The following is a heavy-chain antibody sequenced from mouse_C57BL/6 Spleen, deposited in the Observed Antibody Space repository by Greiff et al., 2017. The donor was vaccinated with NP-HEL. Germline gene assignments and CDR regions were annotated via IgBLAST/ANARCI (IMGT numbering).Heavy chain of an antibody. V-gene: IGHV5-9-1*02. CDR3: TREGLPYAMDY. CDR1: GFTFSSYA. D-gene: IGHD2-2*01. J-gene: IGHJ4*01. Sequence: EVQGVESGEGLVKPGGSLKLSCAASGFTFSSYAMSWVRQTPEKRLEWVAYISSGGDYIYYADTVKGRFTISRDNARNTLYLQMSSLKSEDTAMYYCTREGLPYAMDYWGQGTSVTVSS. CDR2: ISSGGDYI.